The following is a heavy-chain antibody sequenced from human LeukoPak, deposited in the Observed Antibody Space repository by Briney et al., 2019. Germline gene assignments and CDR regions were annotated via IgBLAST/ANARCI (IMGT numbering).Heavy chain of an antibody. Sequence: GGSLRLSCAASGFTFSGYAMHWVRQASGKGLEWVGCIRSKANSYATAYAASVKGRFTISRDDSKNTAYLHINSLKTEDTAVYYCTRRVGYGYTYYFDYWGQGTLVTVSS. CDR2: IRSKANSYAT. CDR3: TRRVGYGYTYYFDY. V-gene: IGHV3-73*01. CDR1: GFTFSGYA. D-gene: IGHD5-12*01. J-gene: IGHJ4*02.